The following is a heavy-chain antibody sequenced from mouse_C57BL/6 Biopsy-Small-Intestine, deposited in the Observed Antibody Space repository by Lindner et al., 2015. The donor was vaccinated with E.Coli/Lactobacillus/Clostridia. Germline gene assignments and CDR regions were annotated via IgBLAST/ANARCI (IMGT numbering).Heavy chain of an antibody. D-gene: IGHD2-4*01. CDR2: IYPRSGNT. CDR3: TTRTYDYAWFAY. J-gene: IGHJ3*01. Sequence: VQLQESGAELARPGASVKLSCKASGYTFTSYGISWVKQRTGQGLEWIGEIYPRSGNTYYNEKFKGKATLTADKSSNTAYLHLSSLTSEDTAVYYCTTRTYDYAWFAYWGQGTLVTVSA. V-gene: IGHV1-81*01. CDR1: GYTFTSYG.